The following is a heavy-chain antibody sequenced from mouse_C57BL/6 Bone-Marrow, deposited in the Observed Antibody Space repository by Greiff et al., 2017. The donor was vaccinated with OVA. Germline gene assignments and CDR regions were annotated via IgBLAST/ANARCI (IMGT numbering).Heavy chain of an antibody. CDR1: GFSLTSYG. D-gene: IGHD1-1*01. V-gene: IGHV2-2*01. CDR2: IWSGGST. CDR3: ARVYYGSTYWYCDV. Sequence: QVQLQQSGPGLVQPSQSLSITCPVSGFSLTSYGVHWVRPSPGKGLEWLGVIWSGGSTDYNAAFISRLSISKDNSKSQVFFKMNSLQADDTAIYYCARVYYGSTYWYCDVWGTGTTVTVSA. J-gene: IGHJ1*03.